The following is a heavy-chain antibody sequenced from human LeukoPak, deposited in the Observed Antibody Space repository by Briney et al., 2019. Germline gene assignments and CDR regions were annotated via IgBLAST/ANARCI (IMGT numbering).Heavy chain of an antibody. CDR1: GGSISSGGYY. D-gene: IGHD3-22*01. CDR2: IYYSGST. CDR3: ATKTPGNYPYDY. V-gene: IGHV4-31*03. Sequence: SQTLSLTCTVSGGSISSGGYYWSWIRQHPGKGLEWIGYIYYSGSTYYNPSLKSRVTISVDTSKNQFSLKLSSVTAADTAVYYCATKTPGNYPYDYWGQGTLVTVSS. J-gene: IGHJ4*02.